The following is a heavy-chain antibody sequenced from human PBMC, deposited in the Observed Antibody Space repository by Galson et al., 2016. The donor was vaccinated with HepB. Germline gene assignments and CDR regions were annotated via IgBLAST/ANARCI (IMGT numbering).Heavy chain of an antibody. CDR2: INPNSGVT. CDR1: GGAYRSYA. Sequence: SCKASGGAYRSYAVTWVRQAPGQGLEWMGWINPNSGVTTYAQKFQGRVTMTRDTSISTVYMELSSLRSDDTAMYYCAREAKPYGDIDSWGQGTLVTVSS. J-gene: IGHJ4*02. D-gene: IGHD4-17*01. V-gene: IGHV1-2*02. CDR3: AREAKPYGDIDS.